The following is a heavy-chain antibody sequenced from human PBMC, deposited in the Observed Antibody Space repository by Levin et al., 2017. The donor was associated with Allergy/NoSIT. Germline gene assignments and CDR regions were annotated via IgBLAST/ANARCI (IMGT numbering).Heavy chain of an antibody. CDR3: ARVGIDFWGMYQKSWGYMDV. Sequence: ASVKVSCKASGYNFTNYGISWVRQAPGQGLEWMGWISAYNGNTNYAQKFQGRVTMTIQTSTNTAYMELRSLRSDDTAVYYCARVGIDFWGMYQKSWGYMDVWGQGTTVTVSS. D-gene: IGHD3-3*01. CDR1: GYNFTNYG. CDR2: ISAYNGNT. V-gene: IGHV1-18*01. J-gene: IGHJ6*03.